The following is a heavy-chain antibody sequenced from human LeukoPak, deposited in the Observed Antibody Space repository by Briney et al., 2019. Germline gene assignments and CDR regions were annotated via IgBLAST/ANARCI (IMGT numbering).Heavy chain of an antibody. CDR3: ARGNYYDSSGYQFDY. Sequence: EASVKVSCKASGGTFSSYAISWVRQAPGQGLEWMGGIIPIFGTANYAQKFQGRVTITADESTSTAYMELSSLRSEDTAVYYCARGNYYDSSGYQFDYWGQGTLVTVSS. D-gene: IGHD3-22*01. V-gene: IGHV1-69*13. J-gene: IGHJ4*02. CDR2: IIPIFGTA. CDR1: GGTFSSYA.